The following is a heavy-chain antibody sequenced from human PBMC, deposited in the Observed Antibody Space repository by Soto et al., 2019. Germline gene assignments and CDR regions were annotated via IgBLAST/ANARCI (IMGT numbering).Heavy chain of an antibody. CDR1: GGTFSSYA. CDR2: IIPICGST. V-gene: IGHV1-69*04. D-gene: IGHD3-22*01. Sequence: GASVKVSCKASGGTFSSYAISWVRQAPGQGLEWMGRIIPICGSTSYAQKFQGRVMMTRDTSTSTVYMELSSLRSEDTAVYYCARGEYYYDSSGYIGRIWGQGTLVTVSS. CDR3: ARGEYYYDSSGYIGRI. J-gene: IGHJ4*02.